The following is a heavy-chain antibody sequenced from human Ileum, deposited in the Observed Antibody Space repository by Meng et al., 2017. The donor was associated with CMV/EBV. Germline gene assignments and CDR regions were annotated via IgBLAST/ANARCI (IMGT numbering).Heavy chain of an antibody. V-gene: IGHV3-30-3*01. Sequence: GESLKISCAASGFTFSTYAMHWVRQAPGKGLEWVAVISYDGINKYYADSVKGRFTISRDNSKNTLYLQMNNLRAEDTAVYYCARDPHGMVKSDYYYGMDVWGQGTTVTVSS. D-gene: IGHD5-18*01. CDR1: GFTFSTYA. CDR3: ARDPHGMVKSDYYYGMDV. J-gene: IGHJ6*02. CDR2: ISYDGINK.